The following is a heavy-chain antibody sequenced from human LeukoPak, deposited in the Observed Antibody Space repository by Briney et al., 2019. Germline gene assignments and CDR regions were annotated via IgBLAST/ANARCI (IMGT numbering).Heavy chain of an antibody. CDR3: ARDYYGSGT. J-gene: IGHJ5*02. CDR2: IIPILGIA. CDR1: GGTFSSYA. D-gene: IGHD3-10*01. V-gene: IGHV1-69*04. Sequence: SVKVSCKASGGTFSSYAISWVRQAPGQGLEWMGRIIPILGIANYAQKLQGRVTMTRDTSTSTVYMELSSLRSEDTAVYYCARDYYGSGTWGQGTLVTVSS.